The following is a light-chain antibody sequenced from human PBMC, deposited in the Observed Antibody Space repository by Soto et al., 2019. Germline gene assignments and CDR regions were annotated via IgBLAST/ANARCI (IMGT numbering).Light chain of an antibody. Sequence: LTQPPSASGSPGRGGTISCTGTSSDVGGYNYVSWYQQHPDKAPTLMIYEVSKRPSGVPDRFSGSKSGNTASLPGSGLQAEDEADYYCSSYAGSNIYVFGSGTKITVL. CDR2: EVS. CDR1: SSDVGGYNY. V-gene: IGLV2-8*01. CDR3: SSYAGSNIYV. J-gene: IGLJ1*01.